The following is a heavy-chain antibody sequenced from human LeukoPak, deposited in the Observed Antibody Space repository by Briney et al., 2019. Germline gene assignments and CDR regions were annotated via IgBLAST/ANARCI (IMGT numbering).Heavy chain of an antibody. CDR1: GGTFSSYA. J-gene: IGHJ4*02. CDR3: ARGIVVVPAAIGGYFDY. D-gene: IGHD2-2*02. Sequence: SVKVSCKASGGTFSSYAISWVRQAPGQGLEWMGGIIPIFGTANYAQKFQGRVTITADESTSSAYMELSSLRSEDTAVYYCARGIVVVPAAIGGYFDYWGQGTLVTVSS. CDR2: IIPIFGTA. V-gene: IGHV1-69*13.